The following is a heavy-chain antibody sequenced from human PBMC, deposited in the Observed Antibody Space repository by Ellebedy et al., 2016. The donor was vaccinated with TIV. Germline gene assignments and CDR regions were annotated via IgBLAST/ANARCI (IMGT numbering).Heavy chain of an antibody. D-gene: IGHD3-22*01. CDR3: ARAPAARTYYYDNSGYYFDY. CDR2: IKQDGSEK. Sequence: GESLKISCAASGFTFSSYWMSWVRQAPGKGLEWVANIKQDGSEKYYVDSVKGRFPISRDNAKNSLSLQMNSLRAEDTAVYYCARAPAARTYYYDNSGYYFDYWGQGTLVTVSS. V-gene: IGHV3-7*03. CDR1: GFTFSSYW. J-gene: IGHJ4*02.